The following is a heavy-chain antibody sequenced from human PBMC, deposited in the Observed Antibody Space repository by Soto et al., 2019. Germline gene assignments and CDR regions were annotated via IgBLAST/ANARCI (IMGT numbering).Heavy chain of an antibody. Sequence: EVQLVESGGGLVKPGGSLRLSCAASGFTFSSYNMNWVRQAPGKGLEWVSSISSSSSYIYYADSVKGRFTISRDNAKNSLYLQMNSLRAEDTAVYYCARDINNWNYFDYWGQGTLVTVSS. D-gene: IGHD1-20*01. V-gene: IGHV3-21*01. J-gene: IGHJ4*02. CDR3: ARDINNWNYFDY. CDR2: ISSSSSYI. CDR1: GFTFSSYN.